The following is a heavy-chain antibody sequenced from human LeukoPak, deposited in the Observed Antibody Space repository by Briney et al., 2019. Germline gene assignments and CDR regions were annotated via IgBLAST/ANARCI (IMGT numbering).Heavy chain of an antibody. Sequence: GGSLRLSCAAFGFTFSSYDMHWVRQAPGKGLEWVAVIWYDGSNKYYADSVKGRFTISRHNSKNTLYLQVNSLRAEDTAVYYCARGDYGYYGMDVWGQGTTVTVSS. D-gene: IGHD3-16*01. CDR2: IWYDGSNK. J-gene: IGHJ6*02. CDR3: ARGDYGYYGMDV. CDR1: GFTFSSYD. V-gene: IGHV3-33*01.